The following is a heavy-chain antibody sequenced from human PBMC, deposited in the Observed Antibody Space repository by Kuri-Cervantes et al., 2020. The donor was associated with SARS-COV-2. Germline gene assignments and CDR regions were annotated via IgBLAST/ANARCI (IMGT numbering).Heavy chain of an antibody. CDR2: ISSSSSTI. J-gene: IGHJ6*03. CDR1: GFTFSSYS. V-gene: IGHV3-48*01. CDR3: ARAAFYYYYYYMDV. Sequence: GESLKISCAASGFTFSSYSMNWVRQAPGKGLEWVSYISSSSSTIYYADSVKGRFTISRDNAKNSLYLQMNSLRAEDTAVYYCARAAFYYYYYYMDVWGKGTTVTVSS.